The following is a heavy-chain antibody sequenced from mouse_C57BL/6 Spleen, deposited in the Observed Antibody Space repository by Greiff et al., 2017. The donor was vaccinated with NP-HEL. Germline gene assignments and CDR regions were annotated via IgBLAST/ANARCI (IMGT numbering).Heavy chain of an antibody. V-gene: IGHV1-55*01. J-gene: IGHJ4*01. D-gene: IGHD2-3*01. CDR3: ARWEIYDGYSYYAMDY. Sequence: QVQLQQPGAELVKPGASVKMSCKASGYTFTSYWITWVKQRPGHGLEWIGDIYPGSGSTNYNEKFKSKATLTVDTSSSTAYMQLSSLTSEDSAIYYCARWEIYDGYSYYAMDYWGQGTSVTVSS. CDR2: IYPGSGST. CDR1: GYTFTSYW.